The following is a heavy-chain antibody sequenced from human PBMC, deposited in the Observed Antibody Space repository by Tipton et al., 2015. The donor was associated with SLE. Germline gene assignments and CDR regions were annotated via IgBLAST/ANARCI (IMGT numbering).Heavy chain of an antibody. CDR2: IYHSGST. J-gene: IGHJ2*01. CDR1: GYSISSGYY. D-gene: IGHD6-19*01. CDR3: ARERAGTDWYFDL. Sequence: TLSLTCAVSGYSISSGYYWGWIRQPPGKGLEWIGSIYHSGSTYYNPSPKSRVTISVDTSKNQFSLKLSSVTAADTVVYYCARERAGTDWYFDLWGRGTLVTVSS. V-gene: IGHV4-38-2*02.